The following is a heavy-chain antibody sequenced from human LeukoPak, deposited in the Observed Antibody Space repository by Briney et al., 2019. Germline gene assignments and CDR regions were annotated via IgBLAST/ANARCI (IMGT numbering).Heavy chain of an antibody. CDR1: GVSISSSSYY. V-gene: IGHV4-39*01. CDR3: ARPGLHTYYYDSSGAFDI. D-gene: IGHD3-22*01. Sequence: SETLSLTCTVSGVSISSSSYYWGWIRQPPGKGLEWIGSIYYSGSTYYNPSLKSRVTISVDTSKNQFSLKLSSVTAADTAVYYCARPGLHTYYYDSSGAFDIWGQGTMVTVSS. J-gene: IGHJ3*02. CDR2: IYYSGST.